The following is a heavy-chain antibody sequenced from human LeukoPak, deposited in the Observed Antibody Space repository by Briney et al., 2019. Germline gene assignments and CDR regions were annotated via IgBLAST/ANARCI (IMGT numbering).Heavy chain of an antibody. D-gene: IGHD1-26*01. CDR3: AKDVVGGTGYFDY. CDR1: GFTFSSYA. V-gene: IGHV3-23*01. J-gene: IGHJ4*02. CDR2: ISGSGGST. Sequence: GGSLRLSCAASGFTFSSYAMSWVRQAPGKGLEWVSAISGSGGSTYYADSVKGRFTISRDNSKNTLYLQMNSLRAEATAVYYCAKDVVGGTGYFDYWGQGTLVTVSS.